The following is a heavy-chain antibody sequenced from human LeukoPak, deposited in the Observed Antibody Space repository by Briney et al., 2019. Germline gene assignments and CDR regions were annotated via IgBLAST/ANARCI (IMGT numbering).Heavy chain of an antibody. Sequence: TGGSLRLSCAASGFSLSEYAMSWVRQAPGKGLEWVSAISGSGGSTYYADSVKGRFTISRDNSKNTLYLQMNSLRDEDTALYYCAKAGIGVVGYFDYWGQGTLVTVSS. CDR2: ISGSGGST. V-gene: IGHV3-23*01. D-gene: IGHD6-19*01. CDR1: GFSLSEYA. CDR3: AKAGIGVVGYFDY. J-gene: IGHJ4*02.